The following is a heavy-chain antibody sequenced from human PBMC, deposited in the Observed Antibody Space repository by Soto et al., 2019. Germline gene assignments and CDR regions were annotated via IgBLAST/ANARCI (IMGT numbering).Heavy chain of an antibody. CDR2: INPSGGST. J-gene: IGHJ5*02. CDR3: ARDLDSSSSVNWFDP. D-gene: IGHD6-6*01. Sequence: QVQLVQSGAEVKKPRASVKVSCKASGYTFTSYYMHWVRQAPGQGLEWMGIINPSGGSTSYAQKFQSRGTMTRDTSTSTVYIELSSLRSEDTAVYYCARDLDSSSSVNWFDPWGKGTLITVST. V-gene: IGHV1-46*01. CDR1: GYTFTSYY.